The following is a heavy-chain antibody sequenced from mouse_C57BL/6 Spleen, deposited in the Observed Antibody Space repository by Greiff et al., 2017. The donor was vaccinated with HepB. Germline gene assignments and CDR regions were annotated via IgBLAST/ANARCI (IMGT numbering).Heavy chain of an antibody. CDR1: GYTFTDYY. CDR2: INPYNGGT. Sequence: EVQLQQSGPVLVKPGASVKMSCKASGYTFTDYYMNWVKQSHGKSLEWIGVINPYNGGTSYNQKFKGKATLTVDKSSSTAYMELNSLTSEDSAVYYCAREDYYGSSSYYAMDYWGQGTSDTVSS. J-gene: IGHJ4*01. CDR3: AREDYYGSSSYYAMDY. D-gene: IGHD1-1*01. V-gene: IGHV1-19*01.